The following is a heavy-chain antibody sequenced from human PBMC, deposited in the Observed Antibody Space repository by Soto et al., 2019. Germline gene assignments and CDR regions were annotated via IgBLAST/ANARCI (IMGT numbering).Heavy chain of an antibody. CDR2: IYPGDSDT. CDR3: ARALPENWFDP. J-gene: IGHJ5*02. V-gene: IGHV5-51*01. CDR1: GYSFTRYW. Sequence: GESLKISCEASGYSFTRYWIGWVRQKPGRGLEWMGIIYPGDSDTRYSPSFQGQVTISADKSISTAYLQWSSLKASDTAMYYCARALPENWFDPWGQGTLVTVSS.